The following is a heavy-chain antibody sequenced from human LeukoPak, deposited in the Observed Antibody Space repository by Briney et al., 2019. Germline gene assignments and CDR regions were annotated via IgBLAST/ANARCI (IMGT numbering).Heavy chain of an antibody. CDR1: GFTFSSYA. J-gene: IGHJ6*03. V-gene: IGHV3-30-3*01. CDR2: ISYDGSNK. CDR3: ARGGDYDFWSGPRIFYYYYYMDV. Sequence: PGRSLRLSCAASGFTFSSYAMHWVRQAPGKGLEWVAVISYDGSNKYYADSVKGRFIISRVNAKNSLYLQMNSLRAEDTAVYYCARGGDYDFWSGPRIFYYYYYMDVWGKGTTVTVSS. D-gene: IGHD3-3*01.